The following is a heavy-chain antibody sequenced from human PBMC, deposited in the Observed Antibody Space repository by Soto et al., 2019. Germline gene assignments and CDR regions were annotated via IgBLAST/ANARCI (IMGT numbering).Heavy chain of an antibody. CDR3: AKDRDYDFWSGYPNWFDP. CDR2: ISGSGGST. CDR1: GFTFSSYA. D-gene: IGHD3-3*01. J-gene: IGHJ5*02. V-gene: IGHV3-23*01. Sequence: GGSLRLSCAASGFTFSSYAMSWVRQAPGKGLEWVSGISGSGGSTYYADSVKGRFTISRDNSKNTLYLQMNSLRAEDTAVYFCAKDRDYDFWSGYPNWFDPWGQGTLVTVSS.